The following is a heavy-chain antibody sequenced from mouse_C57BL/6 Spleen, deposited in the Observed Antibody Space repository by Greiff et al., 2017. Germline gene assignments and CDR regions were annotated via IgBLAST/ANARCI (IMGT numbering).Heavy chain of an antibody. CDR1: GYAFSSYW. J-gene: IGHJ3*01. CDR3: ARSTTVETAWFAY. CDR2: IYPGDGDT. V-gene: IGHV1-80*01. D-gene: IGHD1-1*01. Sequence: LVESGAELVKPGASVKISCKASGYAFSSYWMNWVKQRPGKGLEWIGQIYPGDGDTNYNGKFKGKATLTADKSSSTAYMQLSSLTSEDSAVYFCARSTTVETAWFAYWGQGTLVTVSA.